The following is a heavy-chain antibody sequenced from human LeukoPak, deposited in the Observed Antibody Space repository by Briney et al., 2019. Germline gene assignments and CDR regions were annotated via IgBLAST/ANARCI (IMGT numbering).Heavy chain of an antibody. J-gene: IGHJ4*02. CDR1: GYSISSGYY. CDR2: IYHSGST. D-gene: IGHD1-26*01. Sequence: PSETLSLTCTVSGYSISSGYYWGWIRQPPGKGLEWIGSIYHSGSTYYNPSLKGRVTISVDTSKNQFSLKLSSVTAADTAVYYCAGERYSGSYYDWGQGTLVTVSS. V-gene: IGHV4-38-2*02. CDR3: AGERYSGSYYD.